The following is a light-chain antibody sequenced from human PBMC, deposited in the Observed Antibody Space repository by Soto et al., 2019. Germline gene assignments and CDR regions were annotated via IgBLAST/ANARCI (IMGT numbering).Light chain of an antibody. J-gene: IGLJ3*02. CDR2: DTS. V-gene: IGLV7-46*01. Sequence: QAVVTKEPSLTVSPGGTVPLTCGSSTGPVTSGHYPYWFQQKTGQAPRTLIYDTSNKHSWTPARLSGSLLGGKAALTLSGAQPEDEADYYCLLSCRDGLVFCGGTKLTVL. CDR3: LLSCRDGLV. CDR1: TGPVTSGHY.